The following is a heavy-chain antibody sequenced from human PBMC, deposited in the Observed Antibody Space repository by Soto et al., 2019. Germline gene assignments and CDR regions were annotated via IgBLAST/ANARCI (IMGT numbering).Heavy chain of an antibody. V-gene: IGHV3-15*07. CDR1: GFTFSNAW. CDR3: TTDPDGWALMVYAMGCY. Sequence: EVQLVESGGGLVKPGGSLRLSCAASGFTFSNAWMNWVRQAPGKGLEWVGRIKSKTDGGTTDYAAPVKGRFTISRDDSKNTLYLQMNSLKTEDTAVYYCTTDPDGWALMVYAMGCYWGQGTLVTVSS. CDR2: IKSKTDGGTT. J-gene: IGHJ4*02. D-gene: IGHD2-8*01.